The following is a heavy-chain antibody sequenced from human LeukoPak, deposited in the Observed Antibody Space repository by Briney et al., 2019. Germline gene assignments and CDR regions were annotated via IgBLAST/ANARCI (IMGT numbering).Heavy chain of an antibody. CDR3: ARVEGGATTDY. CDR1: GFSFEDYA. V-gene: IGHV3-20*04. CDR2: INWSGSGT. D-gene: IGHD1-26*01. Sequence: PGGSLRLSCAASGFSFEDYAMNWVRQAPGKGLEWVSGINWSGSGTSYVDSVKGRFTISRDNAKNSLYLQMNSLRAEDTALYYCARVEGGATTDYWGQGTLVTVSS. J-gene: IGHJ4*02.